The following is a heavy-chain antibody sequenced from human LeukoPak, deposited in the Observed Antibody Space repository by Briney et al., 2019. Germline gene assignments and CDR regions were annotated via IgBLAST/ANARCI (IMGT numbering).Heavy chain of an antibody. CDR1: GYTFTSYD. V-gene: IGHV1-8*03. D-gene: IGHD2-15*01. J-gene: IGHJ4*02. Sequence: ASVKVSCKASGYTFTSYDINWVRQATGQGLEWMGWMNPNSGNTGYAQKFQGRVTITRNTSISTAYMELSSLISEDTAVYYCARRDCGGGTCRTRIFDYWGQGTLVTVSS. CDR3: ARRDCGGGTCRTRIFDY. CDR2: MNPNSGNT.